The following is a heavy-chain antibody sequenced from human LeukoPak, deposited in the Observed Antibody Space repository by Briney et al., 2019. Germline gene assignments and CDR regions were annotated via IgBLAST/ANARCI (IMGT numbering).Heavy chain of an antibody. CDR1: GFILSTYS. Sequence: HAGGSLRLSCAASGFILSTYSMNWVRQAPGKGLEWVSYISSQSSTIHYADPVKGRFTISRDNAKNSLYLQMNSLRVEDTAVYYCARELSSTWSDYWGQGILVIVSS. D-gene: IGHD6-13*01. CDR3: ARELSSTWSDY. CDR2: ISSQSSTI. J-gene: IGHJ4*02. V-gene: IGHV3-48*01.